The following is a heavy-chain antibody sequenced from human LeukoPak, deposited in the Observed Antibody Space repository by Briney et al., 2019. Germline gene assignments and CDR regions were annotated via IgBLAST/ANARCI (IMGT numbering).Heavy chain of an antibody. CDR2: ISGSGDST. CDR3: AKGSAAIRPYYFDY. V-gene: IGHV3-23*01. J-gene: IGHJ4*02. Sequence: GGSLRLSCVASGFTFSSYAMSWVRQAPGKGLEWVSAISGSGDSTYHADSVKGRFIISRDNSKSTVYLQMNSLSADDTAVYYCAKGSAAIRPYYFDYWGQGTLVTVSS. D-gene: IGHD6-13*01. CDR1: GFTFSSYA.